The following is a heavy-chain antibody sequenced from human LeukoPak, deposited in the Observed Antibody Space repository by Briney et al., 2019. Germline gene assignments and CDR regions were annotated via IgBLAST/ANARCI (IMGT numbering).Heavy chain of an antibody. V-gene: IGHV1-46*01. Sequence: ASVKVSCKASGYTFTSYYMHWVRQAPGQGLEWMGIINPSGGSTSYAQKFQGRVTMTRDMSTSTVYMELSSLRSEDTAVYYCARGFRGDIVVVPAAIDYWGRGTLVTVSS. CDR3: ARGFRGDIVVVPAAIDY. CDR2: INPSGGST. D-gene: IGHD2-2*01. J-gene: IGHJ4*02. CDR1: GYTFTSYY.